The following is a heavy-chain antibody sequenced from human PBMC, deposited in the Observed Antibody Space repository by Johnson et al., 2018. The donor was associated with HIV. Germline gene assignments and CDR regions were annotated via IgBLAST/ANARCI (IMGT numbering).Heavy chain of an antibody. D-gene: IGHD3/OR15-3a*01. CDR1: QFNFANYG. V-gene: IGHV3-30*18. J-gene: IGHJ3*02. CDR3: VKDQREDEFEEWWSDYYDFGRELPCRKSRGLGLAGIFEM. Sequence: HVQLVESGGGVVQPGRSLTLSCAASQFNFANYGMHWVRQAPGKGLEWVASISNDGTKKYHAESVWDRFSISKDNSKNTLFLQMNSLRVEDTALYFCVKDQREDEFEEWWSDYYDFGRELPCRKSRGLGLAGIFEMWGHGTMVTVSS. CDR2: ISNDGTKK.